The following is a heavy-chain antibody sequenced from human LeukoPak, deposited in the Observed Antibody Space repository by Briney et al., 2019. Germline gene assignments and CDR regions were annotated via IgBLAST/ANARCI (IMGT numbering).Heavy chain of an antibody. CDR1: GFTFSSYE. V-gene: IGHV3-48*03. CDR2: ISSSCSTI. D-gene: IGHD1-26*01. CDR3: ARDRGSYYYYMDV. Sequence: PGGSLRLSCAASGFTFSSYEMNWVRQAPGKGLEWVSYISSSCSTIYYADSVKGRFTISRDNAKNSLYLQMNSLRAEDTAVYYCARDRGSYYYYMDVWGKGTTVTVSS. J-gene: IGHJ6*03.